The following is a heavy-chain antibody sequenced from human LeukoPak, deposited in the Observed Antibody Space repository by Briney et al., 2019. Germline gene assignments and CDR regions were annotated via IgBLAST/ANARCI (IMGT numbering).Heavy chain of an antibody. CDR3: AAEKPTGGMDV. Sequence: SVKVSCKASGYTFTSYPISWVRQARGQRLERIGWIVVGSGNTNYAQKFQERVTITRDMSTSTAYMELSSLRSEDTAVYYCAAEKPTGGMDVWGQGTTVTVSS. V-gene: IGHV1-58*02. CDR2: IVVGSGNT. D-gene: IGHD1-1*01. J-gene: IGHJ6*02. CDR1: GYTFTSYP.